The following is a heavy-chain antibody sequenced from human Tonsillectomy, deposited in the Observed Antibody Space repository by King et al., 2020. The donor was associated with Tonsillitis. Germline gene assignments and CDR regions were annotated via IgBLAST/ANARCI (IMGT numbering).Heavy chain of an antibody. V-gene: IGHV3-30*04. Sequence: QLVQSGGGVVQPGRSLRLSCAASGFTFSSYAMHWVRQAPGKGLEWVAVISYDGSNKYYADSVKCRFTISRDNSKNTLYLQMNSLRAEETAVYYCARGEHDYGDETDAFDIWGQGTMVTVSS. CDR3: ARGEHDYGDETDAFDI. D-gene: IGHD4-17*01. J-gene: IGHJ3*02. CDR2: ISYDGSNK. CDR1: GFTFSSYA.